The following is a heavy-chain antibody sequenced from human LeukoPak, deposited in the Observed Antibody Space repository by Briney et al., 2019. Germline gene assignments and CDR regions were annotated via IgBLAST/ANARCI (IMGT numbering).Heavy chain of an antibody. Sequence: KTSETLSLTCTVSGGSISSYYWSWIRQLPGKGLEWIGYIYTSGSTNYNPSLKSRVTISVDTSKNQFSLKLSSVTAADTAVYYCARRGIAAAGPPHYYYYYYMDVWGKGTTVTVSS. J-gene: IGHJ6*03. CDR3: ARRGIAAAGPPHYYYYYYMDV. D-gene: IGHD6-13*01. CDR2: IYTSGST. V-gene: IGHV4-4*09. CDR1: GGSISSYY.